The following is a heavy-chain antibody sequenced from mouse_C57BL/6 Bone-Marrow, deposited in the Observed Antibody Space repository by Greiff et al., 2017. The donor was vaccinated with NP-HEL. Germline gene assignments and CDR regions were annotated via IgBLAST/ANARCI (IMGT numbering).Heavy chain of an antibody. CDR2: ISGGGGNT. D-gene: IGHD2-2*01. CDR1: GFTFSSYT. J-gene: IGHJ3*01. CDR3: ARLSTMVTTWFAY. Sequence: EVKVVESGGGLVKPGGSLKLSCAASGFTFSSYTMSWVRQTPEKRLEWVATISGGGGNTYYPDSVKGRFTISRDNAKNTLYLQMSSLRSEDTALYYCARLSTMVTTWFAYWGQGTLVTVSA. V-gene: IGHV5-9*01.